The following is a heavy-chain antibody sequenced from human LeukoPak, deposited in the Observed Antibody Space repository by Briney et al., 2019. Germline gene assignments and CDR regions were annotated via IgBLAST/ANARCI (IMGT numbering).Heavy chain of an antibody. Sequence: AGGSLRLSCAASGFTFSNYAMHWVRQAPGKGLEWVAVISGSGGVTYYADSVKGRFTISRDISRNTLYLQMNSLRAEDTAVYYCAKAPAATTRSGGYFDYWGQGTLVTVSS. J-gene: IGHJ4*02. CDR1: GFTFSNYA. CDR2: ISGSGGVT. CDR3: AKAPAATTRSGGYFDY. D-gene: IGHD4-11*01. V-gene: IGHV3-23*01.